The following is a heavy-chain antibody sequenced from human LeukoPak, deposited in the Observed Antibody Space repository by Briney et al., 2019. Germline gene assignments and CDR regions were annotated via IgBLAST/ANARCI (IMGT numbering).Heavy chain of an antibody. Sequence: SVKVSCKASGGTFSSYAMSWVRQAPGQGLEWMGGIIPIFCTANYAQKFQGRVTITTHESTSTAYMELSSLRSDDTGVYYWASYDSSGYYIDYWGQGPLVTVSS. CDR3: ASYDSSGYYIDY. CDR2: IIPIFCTA. J-gene: IGHJ4*02. V-gene: IGHV1-69*05. CDR1: GGTFSSYA. D-gene: IGHD3-22*01.